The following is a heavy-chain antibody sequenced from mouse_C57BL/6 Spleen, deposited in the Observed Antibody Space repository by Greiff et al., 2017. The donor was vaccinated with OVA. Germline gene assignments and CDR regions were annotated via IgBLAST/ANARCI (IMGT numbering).Heavy chain of an antibody. CDR1: GFTFSDYG. V-gene: IGHV5-17*01. D-gene: IGHD2-4*01. J-gene: IGHJ3*01. Sequence: EVMLVESGGGLVKPGGSLKLSCAASGFTFSDYGMHWVRQAPEKGLEWVAYISSGSSTIYYVDTVKGRFTISRDNAKNTLFLQMTSLRSEDTAMYYCAGYDYDLAYWGQGTLVTVSA. CDR3: AGYDYDLAY. CDR2: ISSGSSTI.